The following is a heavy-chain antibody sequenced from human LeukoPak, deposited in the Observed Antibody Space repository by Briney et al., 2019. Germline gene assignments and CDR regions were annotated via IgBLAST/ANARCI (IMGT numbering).Heavy chain of an antibody. V-gene: IGHV4-31*03. CDR3: ARHGTYYYDSSGMTNFDY. CDR2: IYYSGST. D-gene: IGHD3-22*01. Sequence: PSQTLSLTCTVSGGSISSGGYYWNWIRQHPGKGLEWIGYIYYSGSTYYNPSLKSRVTISVDTSKNQFSLKLSSVTAADTAVYYCARHGTYYYDSSGMTNFDYWGQGTLVTVSS. CDR1: GGSISSGGYY. J-gene: IGHJ4*02.